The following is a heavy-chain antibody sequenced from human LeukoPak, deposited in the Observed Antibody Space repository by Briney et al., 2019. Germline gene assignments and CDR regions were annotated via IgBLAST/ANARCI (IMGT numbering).Heavy chain of an antibody. D-gene: IGHD6-19*01. CDR3: ARDSSGWLLYFDY. V-gene: IGHV4-39*07. Sequence: SETLSLTCTVSGGSISSSSYYWGWIRQPPGKGLEWIGSIYYSGSTYYNPPLKSRVTISVDTSKNQFSMKLSSVTAADTAVYYCARDSSGWLLYFDYWGQGTLVTVSS. J-gene: IGHJ4*02. CDR1: GGSISSSSYY. CDR2: IYYSGST.